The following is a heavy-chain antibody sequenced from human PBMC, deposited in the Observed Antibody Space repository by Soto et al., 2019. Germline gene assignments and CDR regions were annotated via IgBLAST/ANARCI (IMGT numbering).Heavy chain of an antibody. CDR2: ISHSGRT. CDR1: GASLRSGSYY. CDR3: SYGSSFDY. Sequence: XATLSLTCTVSGASLRSGSYYWSWIRQPPGKGLEWIGYISHSGRTNYDPSLKSRLTMSVDTSQNQFSLQLNSVTAADTDVYYCSYGSSFDYWGQGTLVTVSS. D-gene: IGHD3-10*01. J-gene: IGHJ4*02. V-gene: IGHV4-61*01.